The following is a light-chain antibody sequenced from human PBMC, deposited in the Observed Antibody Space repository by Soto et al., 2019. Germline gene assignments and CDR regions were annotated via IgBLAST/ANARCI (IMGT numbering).Light chain of an antibody. CDR3: QQYGSSSTT. V-gene: IGKV3-20*01. CDR1: KSVSSSY. J-gene: IGKJ5*01. CDR2: GAS. Sequence: DIVLTHSPATLSFPPPGKATIGWGSSKSVSSSYLAWYQQKPGQAPRLLIYGASSRATGIPDRLSGSGSGTDFTLTISRLEPEDFAVYYCQQYGSSSTTFGQGTRLEI.